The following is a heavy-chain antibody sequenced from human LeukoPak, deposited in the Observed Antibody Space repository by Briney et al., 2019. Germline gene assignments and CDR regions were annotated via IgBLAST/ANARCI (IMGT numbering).Heavy chain of an antibody. V-gene: IGHV4-59*01. J-gene: IGHJ5*02. Sequence: SETLSLTCTVSGDSISTYYWSWIRQPPGRGLQWIGYISNRGSTSYNPSLKSRVTIAVDTSKNQFSLKLSSVTAADTAVYYCCRLSRGWFGPWGQGTLVTVSS. CDR1: GDSISTYY. D-gene: IGHD3-10*01. CDR3: CRLSRGWFGP. CDR2: ISNRGST.